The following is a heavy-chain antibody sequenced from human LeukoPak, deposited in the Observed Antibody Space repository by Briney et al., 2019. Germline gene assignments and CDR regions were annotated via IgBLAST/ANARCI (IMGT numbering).Heavy chain of an antibody. V-gene: IGHV3-23*01. CDR3: ANPYYYDSSGYPGYMDV. D-gene: IGHD3-22*01. Sequence: GSLRLSCAASGFTFSSYAMSWVRQAPGKGLEWVSAISGSGGSTYYADSVKGRFTISRDNSKNTLYLQMNSLRAEDTAVYYCANPYYYDSSGYPGYMDVWGKGTTVTVSS. J-gene: IGHJ6*03. CDR2: ISGSGGST. CDR1: GFTFSSYA.